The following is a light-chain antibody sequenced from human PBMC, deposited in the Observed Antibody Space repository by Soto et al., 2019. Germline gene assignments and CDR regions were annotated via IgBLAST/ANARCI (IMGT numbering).Light chain of an antibody. V-gene: IGLV8-61*01. Sequence: QAVVTQEPSLSVSPGGTVTPTCGLRSGSVSTNYYPSWYQQTPGQPPRTLMYSTNTRSPGVPARFSGSILGNKAALTITGAQADDESDFYCVLYMGSGISVFGGGTKLTVL. J-gene: IGLJ3*02. CDR1: SGSVSTNYY. CDR3: VLYMGSGISV. CDR2: STN.